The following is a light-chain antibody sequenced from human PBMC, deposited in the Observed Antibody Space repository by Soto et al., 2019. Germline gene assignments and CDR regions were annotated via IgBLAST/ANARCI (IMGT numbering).Light chain of an antibody. CDR3: CSYAGSSLWM. CDR2: EVN. J-gene: IGLJ3*02. Sequence: QSALTQPAAVSGSLGQSITISCSGSGSDIGNYNLVSWYQQQPGKVPRLIIYEVNKGPSGVSNRFSGSKSGNTASLTISDLHPDDECLYYCCSYAGSSLWMFGGGTKVTVL. CDR1: GSDIGNYNL. V-gene: IGLV2-23*02.